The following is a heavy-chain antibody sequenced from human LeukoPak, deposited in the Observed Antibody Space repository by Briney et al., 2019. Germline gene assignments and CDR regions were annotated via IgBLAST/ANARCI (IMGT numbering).Heavy chain of an antibody. CDR3: ARVRGTELVFDY. V-gene: IGHV4-30-2*01. CDR1: GGSISSGGYY. J-gene: IGHJ4*02. Sequence: SETLSLTCTVSGGSISSGGYYWSWIRQHPGKGLEWIGYIYHSGSTYYNPSLKSRVTISVDRSKNQFSLKLSSVTAADTAVYYCARVRGTELVFDYWGQGTLVTVSS. D-gene: IGHD3-10*01. CDR2: IYHSGST.